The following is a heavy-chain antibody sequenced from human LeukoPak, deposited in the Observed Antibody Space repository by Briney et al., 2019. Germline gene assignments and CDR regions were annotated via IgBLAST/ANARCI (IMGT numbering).Heavy chain of an antibody. CDR3: ARSPVGVLRFLEWLSHAFDY. D-gene: IGHD3-3*01. J-gene: IGHJ4*02. V-gene: IGHV1-8*01. CDR1: GYTFTRYD. Sequence: GASVKVSCKASGYTFTRYDINWVRQATGQGLEWMGWMNPNSGNTGYAQKFQGRVTMTRNTSISTAYMELSSLRSEDTAVYYCARSPVGVLRFLEWLSHAFDYWGQGTLVTVSS. CDR2: MNPNSGNT.